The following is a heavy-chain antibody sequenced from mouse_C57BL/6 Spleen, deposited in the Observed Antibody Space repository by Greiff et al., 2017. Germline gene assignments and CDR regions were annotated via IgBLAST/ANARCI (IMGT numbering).Heavy chain of an antibody. CDR3: SSHGGDYGSSYQVYFDY. D-gene: IGHD1-1*01. J-gene: IGHJ2*01. CDR1: GYTFSSYG. Sequence: EVHLVESGGDLVKPGGSLKLSCAASGYTFSSYGMSWVRQTPDKRLEWVATISSVGSYTYYPDSVKGRFTISRDNAKNTLYLQMRSLQSEDTAMYYCSSHGGDYGSSYQVYFDYWGQGTTLTVSS. CDR2: ISSVGSYT. V-gene: IGHV5-6*01.